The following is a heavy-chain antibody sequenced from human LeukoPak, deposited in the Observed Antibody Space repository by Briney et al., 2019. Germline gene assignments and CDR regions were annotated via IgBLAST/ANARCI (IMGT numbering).Heavy chain of an antibody. D-gene: IGHD2/OR15-2a*01. J-gene: IGHJ3*02. Sequence: GGSLRLSCAASGFTFSDYYMTWVRQAPGRGLEWISYISGSGHNIDYANSVKGRFTISRDNPKNTLYLQMNSLRAEDTAVYYCAKEKIIGFVFDGFDIWGQGTMVTVSS. CDR1: GFTFSDYY. CDR2: ISGSGHNI. V-gene: IGHV3-11*01. CDR3: AKEKIIGFVFDGFDI.